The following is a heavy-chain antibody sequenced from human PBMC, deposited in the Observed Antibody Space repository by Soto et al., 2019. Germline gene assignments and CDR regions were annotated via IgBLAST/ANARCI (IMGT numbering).Heavy chain of an antibody. CDR1: GGSISSSNW. D-gene: IGHD2-2*01. V-gene: IGHV4-4*02. Sequence: PSETLSLTCAVSGGSISSSNWRSWVRQPPGKGLEWIGEIYHSGSTNYNPSLKSRVTISVDKSKNQFSLKLSSVTAADTAVYYCARAQGYCSSTSCYPRRYYYYYGMDVWGQGTTVT. CDR2: IYHSGST. CDR3: ARAQGYCSSTSCYPRRYYYYYGMDV. J-gene: IGHJ6*02.